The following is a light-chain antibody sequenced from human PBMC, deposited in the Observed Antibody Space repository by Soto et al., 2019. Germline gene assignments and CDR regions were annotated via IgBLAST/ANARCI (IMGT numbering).Light chain of an antibody. CDR1: NSDVGGYNY. V-gene: IGLV2-14*01. J-gene: IGLJ1*01. CDR3: SSYTSISTLSV. Sequence: QSLMNQPASVSGSPGQSVPISCTGTNSDVGGYNYVSWYQQHPGKAPELMIYEVSHRPSGVSNRFSGSKSDNTASLTISGLQAEDEADYYCSSYTSISTLSVFGTGTKVTVL. CDR2: EVS.